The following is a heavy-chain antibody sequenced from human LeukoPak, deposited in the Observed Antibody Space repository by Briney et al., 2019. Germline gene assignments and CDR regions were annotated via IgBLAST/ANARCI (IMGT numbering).Heavy chain of an antibody. Sequence: GGSLRLSCAASGFTFRSYSMNWVRQAPGKGLEWVSSISSSSTYIYYADSVRGRFTISRDNAKNSLYLQMNSLRAEDTAVYYCARVGAGDYGNYYYYMDVWGKGTTVTVSS. J-gene: IGHJ6*03. D-gene: IGHD4-17*01. CDR1: GFTFRSYS. V-gene: IGHV3-21*01. CDR2: ISSSSTYI. CDR3: ARVGAGDYGNYYYYMDV.